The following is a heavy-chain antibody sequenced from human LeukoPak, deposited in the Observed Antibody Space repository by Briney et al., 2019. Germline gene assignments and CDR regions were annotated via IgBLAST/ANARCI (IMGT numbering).Heavy chain of an antibody. V-gene: IGHV3-30*02. CDR2: IRYDGSNK. J-gene: IGHJ4*02. D-gene: IGHD3-16*02. Sequence: GGSLRLSCAASGFTFSSYGMHWVRQAPGKGLEWVAFIRYDGSNKYYADSVKGRFTISRDNSKNTLYLQMNSLRAEDTAVYYCAKDGPPSYDYVWGSYRPAYYWGQGTLVTVSS. CDR3: AKDGPPSYDYVWGSYRPAYY. CDR1: GFTFSSYG.